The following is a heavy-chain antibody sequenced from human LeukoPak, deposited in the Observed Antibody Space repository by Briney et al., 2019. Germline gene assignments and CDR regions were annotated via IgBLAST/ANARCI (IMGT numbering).Heavy chain of an antibody. CDR1: GGSISSGGYY. CDR3: ARGCGYSSSWYSYYYYYGMDV. V-gene: IGHV4-31*03. Sequence: SQTLSLTCTVSGGSISSGGYYWSWIRQHPGKGLEWIGYIYYSGSTYYNPSLKGRVTISVDTSKNQFFLKLSSVTAADTAVYYCARGCGYSSSWYSYYYYYGMDVWGQGTTVTVSS. CDR2: IYYSGST. J-gene: IGHJ6*02. D-gene: IGHD6-13*01.